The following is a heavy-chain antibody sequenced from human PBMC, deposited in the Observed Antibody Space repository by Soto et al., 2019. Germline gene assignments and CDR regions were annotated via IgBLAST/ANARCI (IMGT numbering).Heavy chain of an antibody. D-gene: IGHD6-19*01. CDR2: IYYSGST. Sequence: SETLSLTCTVSGGSISSYYWSWIRQPPGKGLEWIGYIYYSGSTNYNPSLESRVTISVDTSKNQFSLKLSSVTAADTAVYYCAREDSSGCDYWGQGTLVTVSS. V-gene: IGHV4-59*01. J-gene: IGHJ4*02. CDR1: GGSISSYY. CDR3: AREDSSGCDY.